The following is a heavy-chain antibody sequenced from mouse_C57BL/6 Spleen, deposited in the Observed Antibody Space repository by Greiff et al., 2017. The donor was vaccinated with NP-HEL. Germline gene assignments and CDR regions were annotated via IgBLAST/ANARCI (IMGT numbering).Heavy chain of an antibody. Sequence: ESGPGLVKPSQSLSLTCSVTGYSITSGYYWNWIRQFPGNKLEWMGYISYDGSNNYNPSLKNRISITRDTSKNQFFLKLNSVTTEDTATYYCATFPWFAYWGQGTLVTVSA. CDR1: GYSITSGYY. V-gene: IGHV3-6*01. J-gene: IGHJ3*01. CDR3: ATFPWFAY. CDR2: ISYDGSN.